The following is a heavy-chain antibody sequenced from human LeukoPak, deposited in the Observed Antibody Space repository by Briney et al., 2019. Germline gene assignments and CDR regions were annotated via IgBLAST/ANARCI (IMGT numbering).Heavy chain of an antibody. Sequence: GGSLRLSCAASGFTFSSYSMNWVRQAPGKGLEWVSSISSSSSYIYYADSVKGRFTISRDNAKNSLYLQMNSLRAEDTAVYYCARDGDAGKQWLVRASDIWGQGTMVTVSS. V-gene: IGHV3-21*01. J-gene: IGHJ3*02. D-gene: IGHD6-19*01. CDR1: GFTFSSYS. CDR2: ISSSSSYI. CDR3: ARDGDAGKQWLVRASDI.